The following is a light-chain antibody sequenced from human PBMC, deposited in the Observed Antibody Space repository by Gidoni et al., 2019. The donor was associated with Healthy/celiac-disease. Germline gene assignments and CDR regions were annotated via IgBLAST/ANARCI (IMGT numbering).Light chain of an antibody. Sequence: DIVMTQSPLSLPVTPGEPASISCRSSQSLLHSNGYNYLDWYLQKPGQSPQLLIYLGSNRASGVPDRFSGSGSGTDFTLKISRVEAEDVGVYYCMQYMYSFGQGTKLEIK. V-gene: IGKV2-28*01. CDR1: QSLLHSNGYNY. CDR3: MQYMYS. J-gene: IGKJ2*03. CDR2: LGS.